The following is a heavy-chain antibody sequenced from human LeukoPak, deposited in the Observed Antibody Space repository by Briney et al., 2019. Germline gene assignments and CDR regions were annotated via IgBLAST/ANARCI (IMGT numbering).Heavy chain of an antibody. V-gene: IGHV3-23*01. CDR3: AKDEVDTAMVTINYY. Sequence: GGSLRLSCAASGFTFSNYAMTWVRQAPGRGLEWVSVISNNGDRTYYADTVKGRFTISRDNSKNTLYLQMNSLRAEDTAVYYCAKDEVDTAMVTINYYWGQGTLVTVSS. D-gene: IGHD5-18*01. J-gene: IGHJ4*02. CDR2: ISNNGDRT. CDR1: GFTFSNYA.